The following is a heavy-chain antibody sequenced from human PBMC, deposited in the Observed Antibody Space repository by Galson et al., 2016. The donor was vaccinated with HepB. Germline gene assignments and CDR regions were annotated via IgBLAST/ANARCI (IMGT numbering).Heavy chain of an antibody. CDR2: IRRDATQK. Sequence: SLRLSCAASGFTFSSCWMTWVRQAPGQGLEWVANIRRDATQKNYVDSVKGRFTISRDNAKNSLFLQMNSLRAEDTAVYYCARDLTPSFDSGTYYDAFDIWGQGTMVTVSS. D-gene: IGHD5-12*01. V-gene: IGHV3-7*01. CDR3: ARDLTPSFDSGTYYDAFDI. J-gene: IGHJ3*02. CDR1: GFTFSSCW.